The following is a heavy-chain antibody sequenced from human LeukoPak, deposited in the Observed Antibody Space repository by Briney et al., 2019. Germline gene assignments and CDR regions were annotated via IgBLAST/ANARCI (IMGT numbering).Heavy chain of an antibody. J-gene: IGHJ3*02. D-gene: IGHD5-12*01. CDR2: INHSGST. Sequence: SETLSLTCALYGGSFTGYYWRWIRRPPGKGLEWIGEINHSGSTKYNPSLKSRVTISVDTSTKQFFLRLTSVTAADTAVYYCACHAVRYSAYDREEDAFDIWGQGIMVTVSS. CDR1: GGSFTGYY. CDR3: ACHAVRYSAYDREEDAFDI. V-gene: IGHV4-34*01.